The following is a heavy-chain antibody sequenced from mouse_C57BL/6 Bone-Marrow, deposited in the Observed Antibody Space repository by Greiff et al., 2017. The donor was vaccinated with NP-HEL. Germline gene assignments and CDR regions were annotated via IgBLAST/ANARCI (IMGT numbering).Heavy chain of an antibody. CDR1: GFNIKDDY. V-gene: IGHV14-4*01. J-gene: IGHJ3*01. CDR3: TPGVTTKAWFAY. Sequence: DVKLQESGAELVRPGASVKLSCTASGFNIKDDYMHWVKQRPEQGLEWIGWIDPENGDTEYASKFQGKATITADTSSNTAYLQLSSLTSEDTAVYYCTPGVTTKAWFAYWGQGTLVTVSA. D-gene: IGHD2-2*01. CDR2: IDPENGDT.